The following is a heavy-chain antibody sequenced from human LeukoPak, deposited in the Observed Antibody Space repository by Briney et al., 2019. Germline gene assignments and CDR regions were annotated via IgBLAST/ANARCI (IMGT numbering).Heavy chain of an antibody. J-gene: IGHJ6*03. D-gene: IGHD3-10*01. CDR1: GYTFTSYG. Sequence: ASVKVSCKASGYTFTSYGISWVRQAPGQGLEWMGWISAYNGNTNYAQKLQGRVTMTTDTSTSTAYMELRSLRSDDTAVYYCARAPVWFGELLPRYYYYYYMDVWGKGTTVTISS. CDR2: ISAYNGNT. CDR3: ARAPVWFGELLPRYYYYYYMDV. V-gene: IGHV1-18*01.